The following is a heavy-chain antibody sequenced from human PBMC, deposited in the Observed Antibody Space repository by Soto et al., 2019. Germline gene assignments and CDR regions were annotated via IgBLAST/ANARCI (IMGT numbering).Heavy chain of an antibody. J-gene: IGHJ4*02. Sequence: QVQLQESGPGLVKPSQTLSLTCTVSGGSISSGDYYWSWIRQPPGKGLEWIGYIYYSGSTYYNPSLNSRVTISVDTSKNQFSLKLSSVTAVDTAVYYCARVEVRGVRIDYWGQGTLVTVSS. CDR1: GGSISSGDYY. V-gene: IGHV4-30-4*01. D-gene: IGHD3-10*01. CDR3: ARVEVRGVRIDY. CDR2: IYYSGST.